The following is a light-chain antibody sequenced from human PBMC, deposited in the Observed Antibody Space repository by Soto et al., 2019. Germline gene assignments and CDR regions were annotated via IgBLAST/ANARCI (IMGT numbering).Light chain of an antibody. Sequence: QSALTQPASVSGSPGQSITISCTGTSSDAGGYNYVSWYQQHPGQAPKLMIYEVSNRPSGVSNRFSCSKSGNTASLTISGLQADDDAAYYCSSYTNSSTRVFGGGTKLTVL. CDR1: SSDAGGYNY. CDR2: EVS. CDR3: SSYTNSSTRV. V-gene: IGLV2-14*01. J-gene: IGLJ3*02.